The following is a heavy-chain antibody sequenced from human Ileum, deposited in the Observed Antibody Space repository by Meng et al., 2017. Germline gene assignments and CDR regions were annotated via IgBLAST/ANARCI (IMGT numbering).Heavy chain of an antibody. D-gene: IGHD3-10*01. CDR1: GDSIGNSKW. CDR2: ISNSGKT. J-gene: IGHJ4*02. Sequence: QLQLQGSGPGLVPPSGTLSLACAVSGDSIGNSKWWSWLRQPPGKGLEWIGEISNSGKTVYSPSLKSRVRISLDKSNNQFSLTLNSVTAADTAMYYCARERIRELGLFDSWGQGTLVTVSS. V-gene: IGHV4-4*02. CDR3: ARERIRELGLFDS.